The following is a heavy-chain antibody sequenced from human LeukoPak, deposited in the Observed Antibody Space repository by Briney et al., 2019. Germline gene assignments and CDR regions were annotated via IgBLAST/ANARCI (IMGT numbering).Heavy chain of an antibody. CDR2: IYYSGST. J-gene: IGHJ4*02. V-gene: IGHV4-59*08. D-gene: IGHD1-26*01. Sequence: SETLSLTCTVSGRSISSYYWSWIRQPPGKGLEWIGYIYYSGSTNYNPSLKSRVTISVDTSKNQFSLKLSSVTAADTAVYYCASHLDGASTAYYFDYWGQGTLVTVSS. CDR3: ASHLDGASTAYYFDY. CDR1: GRSISSYY.